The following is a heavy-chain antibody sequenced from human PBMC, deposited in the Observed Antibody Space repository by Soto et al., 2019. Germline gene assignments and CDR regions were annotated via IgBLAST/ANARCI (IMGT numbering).Heavy chain of an antibody. J-gene: IGHJ6*02. CDR2: INPSGGST. V-gene: IGHV1-46*01. D-gene: IGHD6-13*01. CDR3: ARSRRPIAAAVTGGNSSYYGMDV. CDR1: GYSFTNSA. Sequence: ASVKVSCKASGYSFTNSAIHWLRQAPGQRLEWMGIINPSGGSTSYAQKFQGRVTMTRDTSTSTVYMELSSLRSEDTAVYYCARSRRPIAAAVTGGNSSYYGMDVWGQGTTVTVPS.